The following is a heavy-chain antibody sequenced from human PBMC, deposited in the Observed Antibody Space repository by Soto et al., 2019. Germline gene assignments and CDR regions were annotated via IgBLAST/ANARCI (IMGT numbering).Heavy chain of an antibody. J-gene: IGHJ6*02. CDR1: GGSISSGGYY. CDR3: ARDRGLRYYDSEPPYYYYYGMDV. V-gene: IGHV4-31*03. Sequence: QVQLQESGPGLVKPSQTLSLTCTVSGGSISSGGYYWSWIRQHPGKGLEWIGYIYYSGSTYYNPSLKSRVTIRVDTSKKQFSLKLSSVTAADTAVYYCARDRGLRYYDSEPPYYYYYGMDVWGQGTTVTVSS. D-gene: IGHD3-22*01. CDR2: IYYSGST.